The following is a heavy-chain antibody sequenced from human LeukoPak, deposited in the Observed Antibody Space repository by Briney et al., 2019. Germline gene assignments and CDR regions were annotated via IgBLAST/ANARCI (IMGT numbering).Heavy chain of an antibody. CDR2: ISSSSSHI. D-gene: IGHD5-18*01. CDR3: ARSRGYSYGWDHDAFDI. V-gene: IGHV3-21*01. Sequence: PGGSLRLSCAASEFTFSRYSINWARQAPGKGLEWVSSISSSSSHIYYADSVKGRFTISRDNAKNSLYLQMNSLRVEDTAVYYCARSRGYSYGWDHDAFDIWGQGTVVTVSS. J-gene: IGHJ3*02. CDR1: EFTFSRYS.